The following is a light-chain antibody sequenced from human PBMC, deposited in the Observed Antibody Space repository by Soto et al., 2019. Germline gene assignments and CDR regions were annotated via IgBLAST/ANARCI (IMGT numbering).Light chain of an antibody. CDR1: QSISSK. CDR2: GAS. Sequence: IGMSLSLATVSVSTGERATLSCRASQSISSKLAWYQQKPGQAPRLLIYGASTRATGIPVRFSGSGSGTEFTLTITSLQSEDFAVYYCQPYNNWLQITFG. CDR3: QPYNNWLQIT. V-gene: IGKV3-15*01. J-gene: IGKJ5*01.